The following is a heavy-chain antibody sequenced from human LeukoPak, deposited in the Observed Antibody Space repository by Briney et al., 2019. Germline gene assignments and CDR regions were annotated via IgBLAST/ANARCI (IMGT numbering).Heavy chain of an antibody. CDR2: IDHSGST. CDR1: GGSFSGFY. D-gene: IGHD3-10*01. CDR3: ARGRKGGSAL. Sequence: PSETLSLTCDVYGGSFSGFYWNWIRQPPGKGLEWIGEIDHSGSTNYNPSLKSRVTISVDRANIQFSLKLSSVTAADTAFYYCARGRKGGSALWGQGTLVTVSS. V-gene: IGHV4-34*01. J-gene: IGHJ4*02.